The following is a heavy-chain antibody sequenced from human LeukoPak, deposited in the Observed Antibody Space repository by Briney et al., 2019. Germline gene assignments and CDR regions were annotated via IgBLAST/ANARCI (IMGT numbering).Heavy chain of an antibody. J-gene: IGHJ4*02. V-gene: IGHV1-69*13. D-gene: IGHD3-3*01. CDR1: GGTFSSYA. CDR2: IIPIFGTA. Sequence: GASVKVSCKASGGTFSSYAISWVRQAPGQGLEWMGGIIPIFGTANYAQKFQGRVTITADESTSTAYMELSSLRSEDTAVYYCARDITIFGVVIGSFDYWGQGTLVTVSS. CDR3: ARDITIFGVVIGSFDY.